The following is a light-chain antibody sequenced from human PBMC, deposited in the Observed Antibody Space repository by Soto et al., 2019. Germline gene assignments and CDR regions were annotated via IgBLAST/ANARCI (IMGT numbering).Light chain of an antibody. Sequence: DIQMTQSPSSVSASVGDRVTITCRASQSISSWLAWYQQKPGKAPKLLIYAASSLQSGVPSRFSGSGSGTDFTLSISSLQPEDFASYYCQQANSFPVTFGQGTRLEIK. J-gene: IGKJ5*01. CDR3: QQANSFPVT. CDR2: AAS. V-gene: IGKV1-12*01. CDR1: QSISSW.